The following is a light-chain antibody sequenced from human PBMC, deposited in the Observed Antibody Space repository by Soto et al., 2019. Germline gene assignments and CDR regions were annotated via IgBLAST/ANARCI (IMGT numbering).Light chain of an antibody. CDR2: EVN. CDR1: SADIGGFYY. CDR3: SSYSASGTI. Sequence: QSVLTQPASVSGYPGQSITISCTGTSADIGGFYYVSWYQQFPGKAPKLIIYEVNNRPSGVSDRFSGSKSGHTASLTISGLQAEDESDYYCSSYSASGTIFGTGTKV. J-gene: IGLJ1*01. V-gene: IGLV2-14*01.